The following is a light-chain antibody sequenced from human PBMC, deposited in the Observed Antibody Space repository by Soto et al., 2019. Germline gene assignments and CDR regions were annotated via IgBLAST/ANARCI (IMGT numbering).Light chain of an antibody. J-gene: IGKJ5*01. V-gene: IGKV1-39*01. Sequence: DIQMTQSPSSLSASLGDRVTVTFPTSQKINNYLNWYQQKPGKAPKLLIYGASSVQSGVPLRFSGSGSGTEFTLTISSLQPEDFAIYYCEQTYSTPVTFGQGTRLEIK. CDR2: GAS. CDR1: QKINNY. CDR3: EQTYSTPVT.